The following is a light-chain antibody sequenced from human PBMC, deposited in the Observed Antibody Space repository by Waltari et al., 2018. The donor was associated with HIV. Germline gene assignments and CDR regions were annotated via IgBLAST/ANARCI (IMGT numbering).Light chain of an antibody. CDR2: WAS. V-gene: IGKV4-1*01. Sequence: IAMNLSPDFLALSLGERATILCTSSQSLLYSSNNKNHLAWYQQKPGQPPKLLVYWASTRESGVPDRFSGSGSGTDFTLTIRSLQAEDVAIYYCQQYLGLPLTFGGGTRVEI. CDR1: QSLLYSSNNKNH. CDR3: QQYLGLPLT. J-gene: IGKJ4*01.